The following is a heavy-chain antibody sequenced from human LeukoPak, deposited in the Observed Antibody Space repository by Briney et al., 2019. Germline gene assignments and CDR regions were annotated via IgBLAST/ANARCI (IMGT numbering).Heavy chain of an antibody. V-gene: IGHV3-72*01. CDR3: SRDATSDH. D-gene: IGHD1/OR15-1a*01. CDR1: GFTFSDHY. J-gene: IGHJ4*02. CDR2: SRNRAKSYTT. Sequence: GGSLRLSCAVSGFTFSDHYMDWVRQAPGKGLEWVGRSRNRAKSYTTDYAASVKGRFTISRDDSKSTLYLQMNSLETEDTAVYYCSRDATSDHWGQGTLVSVSS.